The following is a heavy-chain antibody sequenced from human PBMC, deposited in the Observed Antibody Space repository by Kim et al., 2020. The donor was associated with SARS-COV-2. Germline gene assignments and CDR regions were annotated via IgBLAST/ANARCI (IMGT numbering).Heavy chain of an antibody. J-gene: IGHJ3*02. D-gene: IGHD3-10*01. CDR1: GYSFTSYW. Sequence: GESLKISCKGSGYSFTSYWIGWVRQMPGKGLEWMGIIYPGDSDTRYSPSFQGQVTISADKSISTAYLQWSSLKASDTAMYYCAREQLHSQYGSGSYYPDAFDIWGQGTMVTVSS. V-gene: IGHV5-51*01. CDR3: AREQLHSQYGSGSYYPDAFDI. CDR2: IYPGDSDT.